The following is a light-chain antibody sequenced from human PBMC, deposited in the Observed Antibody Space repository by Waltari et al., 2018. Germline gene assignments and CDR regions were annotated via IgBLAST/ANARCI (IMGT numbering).Light chain of an antibody. Sequence: QSVLTQPPSASGTPGQRVTIYCSGSSSTLGSNYVYWYQHLPGTAPKLLIYRNDQRPSGVPDRFSGSKSGTSASLAISELRSEDEADYYCVAWDDSLSATVFGGGTKLTVL. V-gene: IGLV1-47*01. CDR1: SSTLGSNY. CDR3: VAWDDSLSATV. CDR2: RND. J-gene: IGLJ3*02.